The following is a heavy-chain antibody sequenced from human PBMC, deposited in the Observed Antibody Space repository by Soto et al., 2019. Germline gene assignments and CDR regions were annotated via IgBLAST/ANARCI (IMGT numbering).Heavy chain of an antibody. Sequence: PGGSLRLSCAASGFTFSDAWMSWVRQAPGKGLEWVGRIKSKTDGGTRDYAAPVEGRVTISRDDSKNTLYLQMNSLKTEDTAVYYCTCLHYDILTGSKWHYFDYWGQGTLVTVSS. CDR3: TCLHYDILTGSKWHYFDY. CDR1: GFTFSDAW. J-gene: IGHJ4*02. CDR2: IKSKTDGGTR. D-gene: IGHD3-9*01. V-gene: IGHV3-15*01.